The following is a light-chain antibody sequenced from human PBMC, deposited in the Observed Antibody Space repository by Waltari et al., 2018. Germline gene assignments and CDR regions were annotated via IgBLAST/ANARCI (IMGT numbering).Light chain of an antibody. J-gene: IGLJ2*01. CDR1: SSDVGGYNY. V-gene: IGLV2-14*03. CDR3: SSYTSSSTHDVV. CDR2: DVS. Sequence: QSALTQPASVSGSPGQSITISCTVTSSDVGGYNYVSWYQQHQGKAPKLMIYDVSNRPSGVSNRFSGSKSGNTASLTISGLQAEDEADYYCSSYTSSSTHDVVFGGGTKLTVL.